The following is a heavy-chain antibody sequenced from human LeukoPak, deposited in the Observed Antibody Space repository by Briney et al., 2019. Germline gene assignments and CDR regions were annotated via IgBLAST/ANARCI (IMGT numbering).Heavy chain of an antibody. CDR3: ATEGPLYGDYVANFDY. D-gene: IGHD4-17*01. J-gene: IGHJ4*02. V-gene: IGHV1-24*01. CDR1: GYTLTELS. CDR2: FDPEDGET. Sequence: ASVKVSCKVSGYTLTELSMHWVRQAPGKGLEWMGGFDPEDGETIYAQKSQGRVTMTEDTSTDTAYMELGSLRSEDTAVYYCATEGPLYGDYVANFDYWGQGTLVSVSS.